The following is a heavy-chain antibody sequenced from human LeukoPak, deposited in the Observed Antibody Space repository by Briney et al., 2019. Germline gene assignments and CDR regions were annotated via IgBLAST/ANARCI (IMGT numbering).Heavy chain of an antibody. Sequence: GESLKISCKGSGYSSTSYWIGWVRQMPGKGLEWMGIIYPGDSDIRYSPSFQGQVTISADKSISTAYLQWSSLRASDTAMYYCARGYCGGDCYSARFDYWGQGTLVTVSS. J-gene: IGHJ4*02. V-gene: IGHV5-51*01. CDR3: ARGYCGGDCYSARFDY. CDR2: IYPGDSDI. CDR1: GYSSTSYW. D-gene: IGHD2-21*02.